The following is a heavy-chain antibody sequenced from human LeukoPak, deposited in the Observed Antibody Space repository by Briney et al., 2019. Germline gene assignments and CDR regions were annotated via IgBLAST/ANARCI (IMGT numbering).Heavy chain of an antibody. CDR1: GFTFSTYT. V-gene: IGHV3-30-3*01. D-gene: IGHD5-12*01. J-gene: IGHJ4*02. CDR2: ISYDGSNK. Sequence: PGGSLRLSCAASGFTFSTYTMHWVRQAPGKGLEWVAVISYDGSNKYYADSVKGRFTISRDSSKNTLFLQMNSLRPEDTAVYYCARDYNTPGKYDYFPPPGHFDYWGQGTLVTVSS. CDR3: ARDYNTPGKYDYFPPPGHFDY.